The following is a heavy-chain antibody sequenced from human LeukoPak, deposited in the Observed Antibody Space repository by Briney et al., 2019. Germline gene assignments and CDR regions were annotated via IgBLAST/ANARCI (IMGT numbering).Heavy chain of an antibody. CDR1: GYTFTGYY. Sequence: ASVKVSCKASGYTFTGYYMHWVRQAPGQGLEWMGWINPNSGGTNYAQKFQGRVTMTRDTSIGTAYMELSRLGSDDTAVYYCARSPLKIVVVPAAPWEGLRYNWFDPWGQGTLVTVSS. CDR2: INPNSGGT. D-gene: IGHD2-2*01. J-gene: IGHJ5*02. CDR3: ARSPLKIVVVPAAPWEGLRYNWFDP. V-gene: IGHV1-2*02.